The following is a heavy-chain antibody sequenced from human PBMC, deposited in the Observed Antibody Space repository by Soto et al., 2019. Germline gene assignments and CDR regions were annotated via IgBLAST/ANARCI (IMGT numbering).Heavy chain of an antibody. D-gene: IGHD2-15*01. J-gene: IGHJ6*02. CDR2: ISSSSSTI. V-gene: IGHV3-48*02. Sequence: GGSLRLSCAASGFTFSSYSMNWVRQAPGKGLEWVSYISSSSSTIYYADSVKGRFTISRDNAKNSLYLQMNSLRDEDTAVYYCARGIGSDVYYYYGMDVWGQGTTVTVS. CDR3: ARGIGSDVYYYYGMDV. CDR1: GFTFSSYS.